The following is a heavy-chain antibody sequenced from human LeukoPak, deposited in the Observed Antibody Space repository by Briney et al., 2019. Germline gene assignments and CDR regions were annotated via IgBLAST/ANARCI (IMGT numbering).Heavy chain of an antibody. V-gene: IGHV1-46*03. CDR1: GYTFTSYY. CDR3: ARDSGVVITLAIEFDY. CDR2: INPSGGST. Sequence: ASVKVSCKASGYTFTSYYMHWVRQAPGQGLEWMGIINPSGGSTSYAQKFQGRVTLTRDTSTSTVYMELSSLRSEDTAVYYCARDSGVVITLAIEFDYWGQGTLVTVSS. D-gene: IGHD3-3*01. J-gene: IGHJ4*02.